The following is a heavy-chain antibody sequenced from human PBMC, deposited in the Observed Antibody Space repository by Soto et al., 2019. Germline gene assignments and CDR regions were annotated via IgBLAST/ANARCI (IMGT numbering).Heavy chain of an antibody. D-gene: IGHD3-3*01. V-gene: IGHV3-30*18. CDR2: ISYDGSNK. CDR3: AKAYYECWSGYLDYHYGSEV. J-gene: IGHJ6*02. CDR1: GFTFSSYG. Sequence: GGSLRLSCAASGFTFSSYGMHWVRQAPGKGLEWVAVISYDGSNKYYADSVKGRFTISRDNSKNTLYLQMNSLRAEDTAVYYCAKAYYECWSGYLDYHYGSEVWRQGTMVTVSS.